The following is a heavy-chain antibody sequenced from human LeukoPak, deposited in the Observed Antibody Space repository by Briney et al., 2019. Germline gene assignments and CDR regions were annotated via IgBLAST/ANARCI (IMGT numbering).Heavy chain of an antibody. J-gene: IGHJ3*02. CDR1: SLSISTGGYY. CDR3: ARLTGATSNDAIDI. Sequence: SETLSLTCAVSSLSISTGGYYWSWIRLHPGKGLEWIGHIFYSGSTYYNPSLKSRVTIMVDMSNNHFSLKLTSVTAADTAVYYCARLTGATSNDAIDIWGQGTMVTVSS. D-gene: IGHD5-12*01. V-gene: IGHV4-31*11. CDR2: IFYSGST.